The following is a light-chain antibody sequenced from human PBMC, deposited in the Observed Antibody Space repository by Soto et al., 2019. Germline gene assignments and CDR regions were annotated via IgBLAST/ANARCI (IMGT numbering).Light chain of an antibody. CDR2: NKN. V-gene: IGLV1-44*01. Sequence: QSVLTQPPSASGTPGQRVTISCSGGSSNIGSNAVNWYQQLPGTAPELLIYNKNQRPSGVPDRFSGSQSGTSASLAISGLQSGDEAEYYCATWDDSLNGYVFGSGTKVTAL. CDR1: SSNIGSNA. J-gene: IGLJ1*01. CDR3: ATWDDSLNGYV.